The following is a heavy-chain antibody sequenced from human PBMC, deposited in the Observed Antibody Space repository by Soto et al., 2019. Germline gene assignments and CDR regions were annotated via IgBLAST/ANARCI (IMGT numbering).Heavy chain of an antibody. J-gene: IGHJ4*02. CDR1: GFTFSSYW. D-gene: IGHD3-3*01. CDR3: ARGPLTYYDFWSGYYYFDY. Sequence: GGSLRLSCAASGFTFSSYWMSWVRQAPGKGLEWVANIKQDGSEKYYGDSVKGRFTISRDNAKNSLYLQMNSLRAEDTAVYYCARGPLTYYDFWSGYYYFDYWGQGTLVTVSS. V-gene: IGHV3-7*01. CDR2: IKQDGSEK.